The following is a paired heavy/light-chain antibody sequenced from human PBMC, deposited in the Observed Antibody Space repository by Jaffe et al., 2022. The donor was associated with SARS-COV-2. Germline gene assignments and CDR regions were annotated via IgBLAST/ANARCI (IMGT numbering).Light chain of an antibody. V-gene: IGKV2-30*01. J-gene: IGKJ1*01. CDR3: MQGTHWPAT. CDR2: KVS. Sequence: DVVMTQSPLSLPVTLGQPASISCRSSQSLVYSDGNTYLNWFQQRPGQSPRRLIYKVSNRDSGVPDRFSGSGSGTDFTLKISRVEAEDVGVYYCMQGTHWPATFGQGTKVEIK. CDR1: QSLVYSDGNTY.
Heavy chain of an antibody. J-gene: IGHJ2*01. V-gene: IGHV3-11*06. CDR2: ISSSSSYT. Sequence: QVQLVESGGGLVKPGGSLRLSCAASGFTFSDYYMSWIRQAPGKGLEWVSYISSSSSYTNYADSVKGRFTISRDNAKNSLYLQMNSLRAEDTAVYYCARTLRYFDLWGRGTLVTVSS. CDR1: GFTFSDYY. CDR3: ARTLRYFDL.